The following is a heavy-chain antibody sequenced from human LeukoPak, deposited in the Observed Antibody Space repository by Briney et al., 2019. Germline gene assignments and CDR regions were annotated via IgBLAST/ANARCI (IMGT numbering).Heavy chain of an antibody. J-gene: IGHJ4*02. V-gene: IGHV3-66*01. CDR1: GFTVSSNY. CDR3: ARAESGQWYIDY. CDR2: IYSGGST. Sequence: GWALTLSCAASGFTVSSNYMRWVRQAPGKELEWVSLIYSGGSTYYADSVKGRFTISRDNSKNTLYLQMNSLRAEDTAVYYCARAESGQWYIDYWGQGTLVTVSS. D-gene: IGHD6-19*01.